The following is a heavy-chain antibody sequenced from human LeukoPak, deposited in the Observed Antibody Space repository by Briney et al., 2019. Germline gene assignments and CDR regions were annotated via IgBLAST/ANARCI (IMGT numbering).Heavy chain of an antibody. D-gene: IGHD5-24*01. J-gene: IGHJ5*02. CDR3: AKQFVDI. CDR2: ISETGDRT. V-gene: IGHV3-23*01. CDR1: GFTFSSYA. Sequence: GGSLRLSCAASGFTFSSYAMSWVRQAPGEGLEWVSAISETGDRTHYADSVKGRFTVSRDNPKDTLYLQMDSLRAEDTAVYYCAKQFVDIWGQGTLVTVSS.